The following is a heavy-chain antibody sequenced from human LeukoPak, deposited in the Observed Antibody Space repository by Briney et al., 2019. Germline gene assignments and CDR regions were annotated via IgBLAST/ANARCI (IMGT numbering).Heavy chain of an antibody. V-gene: IGHV3-21*01. J-gene: IGHJ4*02. CDR1: GFTFSSYS. Sequence: EAGGSLRLSCAASGFTFSSYSMNWVRQAPGKGLEWVSSISSSSSYIYYADSVKGRFTISRDNSKNTLYLQMNSLRAEDTAVYYCARGSSSWLDYWGQGTLVTVSS. CDR3: ARGSSSWLDY. CDR2: ISSSSSYI. D-gene: IGHD6-13*01.